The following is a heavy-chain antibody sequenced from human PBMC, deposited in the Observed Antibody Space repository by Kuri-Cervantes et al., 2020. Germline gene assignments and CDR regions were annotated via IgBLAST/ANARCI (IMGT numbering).Heavy chain of an antibody. D-gene: IGHD6-6*01. CDR1: GFTFSSYA. CDR2: ISYDGSNK. Sequence: GESLKISCAASGFTFSSYAMHWVRQAPGKGLKWVAVISYDGSNKYYADSVKGRFTISRDNSKNTLYLQMNSLRAEDTAVYYCARDRASSSSFWRPKYYYYGMDVWGQGTTVTVSS. J-gene: IGHJ6*02. V-gene: IGHV3-30-3*01. CDR3: ARDRASSSSFWRPKYYYYGMDV.